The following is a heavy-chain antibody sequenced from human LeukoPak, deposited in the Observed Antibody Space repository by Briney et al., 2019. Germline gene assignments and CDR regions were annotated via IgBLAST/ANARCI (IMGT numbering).Heavy chain of an antibody. V-gene: IGHV4-39*01. CDR2: ISYSGRT. CDR1: GGSIRRTSYY. D-gene: IGHD5-12*01. CDR3: GRHASDDLYSALDH. J-gene: IGHJ4*02. Sequence: SETLSLTCTVSGGSIRRTSYYWGWIRQPPGKGLEWIGSISYSGRTYYNSSLESRVSISVDTSKNQFSLKLSSVTAADTAVFYCGRHASDDLYSALDHWGQGTLVIVSS.